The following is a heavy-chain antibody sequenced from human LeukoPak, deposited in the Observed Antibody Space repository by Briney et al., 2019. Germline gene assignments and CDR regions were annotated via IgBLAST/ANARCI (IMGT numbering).Heavy chain of an antibody. J-gene: IGHJ5*02. CDR2: ISSSGSTI. CDR1: GFTFSSYE. CDR3: ASLGYCSGGSCYDRRGWFDP. Sequence: GGSLRLSCAASGFTFSSYEMNWVRQAPGKGLGWVSYISSSGSTIYYADSVKGRFTISRDNAKNSLYLQTNSLRAEDTAVYYCASLGYCSGGSCYDRRGWFDPWGQGTLVTVSS. V-gene: IGHV3-48*03. D-gene: IGHD2-15*01.